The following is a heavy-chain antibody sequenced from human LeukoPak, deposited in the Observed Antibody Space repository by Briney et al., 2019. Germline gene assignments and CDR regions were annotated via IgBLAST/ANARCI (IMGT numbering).Heavy chain of an antibody. V-gene: IGHV4-59*12. D-gene: IGHD2-15*01. J-gene: IGHJ4*02. Sequence: SETLSLTCTVSGGSISSYYWSWIRQPPGKGLEWIGYIYYSGTTNYNRSLKSRVTISVDTSKNQFSLKLSSVTAADTAVYYCARRGVAATAYWGQGTLVTVSS. CDR1: GGSISSYY. CDR3: ARRGVAATAY. CDR2: IYYSGTT.